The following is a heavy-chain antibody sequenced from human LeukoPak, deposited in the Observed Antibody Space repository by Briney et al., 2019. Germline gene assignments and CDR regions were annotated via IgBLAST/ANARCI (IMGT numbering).Heavy chain of an antibody. CDR3: ARGHNPFEDGGYGVDY. CDR1: GYTFTSYY. D-gene: IGHD5-12*01. V-gene: IGHV1-46*01. J-gene: IGHJ4*02. CDR2: INPSGGST. Sequence: GASVKVSCKASGYTFTSYYMHWVRQAPGQGLEWMGIINPSGGSTSYAQKFQGRVTMTRDMSTSTVYMELSSLRSEDTAVYYCARGHNPFEDGGYGVDYWGQGTLVTVSS.